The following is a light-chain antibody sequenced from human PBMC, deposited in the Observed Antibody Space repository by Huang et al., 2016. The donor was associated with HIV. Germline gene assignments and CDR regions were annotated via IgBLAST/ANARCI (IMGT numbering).Light chain of an antibody. CDR2: DAS. CDR1: QSVSNK. Sequence: IVMTQSPATMSVSPGERVTLSCRASQSVSNKVAWYQQKPGQAPRLRIYDASKRAISIPARFSGSGSETEFTLTINSLQSEDFAVYHCQQYNNWPRETFGQGTKLEIK. CDR3: QQYNNWPRET. V-gene: IGKV3-15*01. J-gene: IGKJ2*01.